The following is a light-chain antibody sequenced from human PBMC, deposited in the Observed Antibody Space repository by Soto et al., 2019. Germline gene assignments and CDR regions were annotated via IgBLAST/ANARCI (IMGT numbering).Light chain of an antibody. Sequence: DVQLTQSPATLSASVGARVSITCRASQSISNFLAWYQQKPGKAPQLLIYDVSVLESGVPSRFSGSGSGTDFTLTISSLKPDDFATYYCQQYDNSWTFGQWTKVE. V-gene: IGKV1-5*01. CDR2: DVS. CDR3: QQYDNSWT. CDR1: QSISNF. J-gene: IGKJ1*01.